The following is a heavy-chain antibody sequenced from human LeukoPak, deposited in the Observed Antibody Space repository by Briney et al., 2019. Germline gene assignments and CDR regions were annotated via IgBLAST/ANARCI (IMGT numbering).Heavy chain of an antibody. CDR1: GFTFSNYW. CDR3: ARDGATEKGYFDY. V-gene: IGHV3-74*01. CDR2: IYTDGSST. Sequence: PGGSLRLSCEGSGFTFSNYWMHWVRQAPGKGLVWVSRIYTDGSSTDYADSVKGRFTISRDNSKNTLYLQMNSLRAEDTAVYYCARDGATEKGYFDYWGQGTLVTVSS. D-gene: IGHD1-26*01. J-gene: IGHJ4*02.